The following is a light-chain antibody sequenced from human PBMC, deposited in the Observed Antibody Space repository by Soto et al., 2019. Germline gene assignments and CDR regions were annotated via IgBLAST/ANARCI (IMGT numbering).Light chain of an antibody. CDR3: QKYNTGT. Sequence: DIQMTQSPSSLSASVGDRVTITCRASQGISNYLAWYQQKPGRVPKLLIYSASTLQSGVPSRFSGSGSGTDFTLTISSLQPEDVATYYCQKYNTGTFGQGTKVEIK. CDR1: QGISNY. V-gene: IGKV1-27*01. CDR2: SAS. J-gene: IGKJ1*01.